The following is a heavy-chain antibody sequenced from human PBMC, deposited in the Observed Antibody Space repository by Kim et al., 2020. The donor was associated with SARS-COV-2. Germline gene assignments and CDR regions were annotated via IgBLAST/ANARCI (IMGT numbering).Heavy chain of an antibody. CDR3: AKWSPRRSVAAAGQY. CDR1: GFTFSNYA. CDR2: VSTSGGST. D-gene: IGHD6-13*01. Sequence: GGSLRHSCAASGFTFSNYAMSWVRQAPGKGLEWVSAVSTSGGSTFYADSVKGRFTISRDNSKNTLYLQMNSLTAEDTAVYYCAKWSPRRSVAAAGQYWGQGTLVTVSS. J-gene: IGHJ4*02. V-gene: IGHV3-23*01.